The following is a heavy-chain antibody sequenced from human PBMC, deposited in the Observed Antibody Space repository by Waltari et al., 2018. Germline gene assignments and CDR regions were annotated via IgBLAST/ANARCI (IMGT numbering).Heavy chain of an antibody. J-gene: IGHJ4*02. V-gene: IGHV3-21*01. D-gene: IGHD2-21*01. CDR3: ARVEGVLWCPTG. CDR1: GFTVSSNY. Sequence: EVQLVESGGGLIQPGGSLRLSCAASGFTVSSNYMNWVRQAPGKGLEWVSSISSSSSYIYYADSVKGRFTISGDNAKNSLYLQMNSLRAEDTAVYYCARVEGVLWCPTGWGQGTLVTVSS. CDR2: ISSSSSYI.